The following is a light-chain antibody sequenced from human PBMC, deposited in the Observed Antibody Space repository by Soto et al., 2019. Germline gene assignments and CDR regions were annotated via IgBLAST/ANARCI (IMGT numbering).Light chain of an antibody. CDR3: QQYGRSLT. V-gene: IGKV3-20*01. Sequence: EIVLTQSPGTLSLSPGERATLSCRASQSVNNNYLAWYQQKRSQAPRLLVYGASTRATGIPDRFSGSVSGTDFTLTISRLEPEDFAVYYCQQYGRSLTFGGGTKVEIK. CDR1: QSVNNNY. J-gene: IGKJ4*01. CDR2: GAS.